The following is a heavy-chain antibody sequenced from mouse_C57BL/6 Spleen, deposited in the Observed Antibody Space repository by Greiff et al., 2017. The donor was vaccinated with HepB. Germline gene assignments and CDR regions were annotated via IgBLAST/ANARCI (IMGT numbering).Heavy chain of an antibody. CDR3: ARHGSSFDYAMDD. J-gene: IGHJ4*01. D-gene: IGHD1-1*01. CDR1: GYTFTDYT. CDR2: IYPRDGST. Sequence: QVQLQQSDAELVKPGASVKISCKASGYTFTDYTIHWVKQRPEQGLEWIGYIYPRDGSTKYNEKFKGKATLTADKSSSTAYMQLNSLTSEDSAVYFCARHGSSFDYAMDDWGKGTSVTVSS. V-gene: IGHV1-78*01.